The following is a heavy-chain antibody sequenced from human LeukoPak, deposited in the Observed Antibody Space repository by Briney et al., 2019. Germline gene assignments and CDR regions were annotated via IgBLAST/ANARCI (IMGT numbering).Heavy chain of an antibody. V-gene: IGHV1-69*13. CDR3: ARGCGGDCPNAEYFHH. Sequence: ASVKVSCKASGGTFSSYAISWVRQAPGQGLEWMGGIIPIFGTANYAQKFQGRVTITADESTSTAYMELSSLGSEDTAVYYCARGCGGDCPNAEYFHHWGQGTLVTVSS. J-gene: IGHJ1*01. CDR2: IIPIFGTA. D-gene: IGHD2-21*02. CDR1: GGTFSSYA.